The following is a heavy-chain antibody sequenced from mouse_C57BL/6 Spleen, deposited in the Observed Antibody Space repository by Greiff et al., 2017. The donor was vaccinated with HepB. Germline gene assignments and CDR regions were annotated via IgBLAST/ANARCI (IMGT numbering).Heavy chain of an antibody. CDR3: ARDRGNYCFDY. CDR1: GFTFSSYA. Sequence: EVKLMESGGGLVKPGGSLKLSCAASGFTFSSYAMSWVRQTPEKRLEWVATISDGGSYTYYPDNVKGRFTICRDNAKNNLYLQMSHLKSEDTAMYYCARDRGNYCFDYWGQGTTLTVSS. J-gene: IGHJ2*01. D-gene: IGHD2-1*01. V-gene: IGHV5-4*01. CDR2: ISDGGSYT.